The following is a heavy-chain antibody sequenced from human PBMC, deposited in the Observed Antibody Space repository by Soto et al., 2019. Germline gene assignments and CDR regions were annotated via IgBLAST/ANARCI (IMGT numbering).Heavy chain of an antibody. V-gene: IGHV1-69*12. Sequence: QVQLVQSGAEVKKPGSSVKVSCKASGGTFSSYAISWVRQAPGQGLEWMGGIIPIFGTANYAQKFQGRVTITADESTSTAYMELXSLRSXXXXXXXXXXXXXXXXXXXFDYWGQGTLVTVSS. CDR3: XXXXXXXXXXXFDY. CDR1: GGTFSSYA. J-gene: IGHJ4*02. CDR2: IIPIFGTA.